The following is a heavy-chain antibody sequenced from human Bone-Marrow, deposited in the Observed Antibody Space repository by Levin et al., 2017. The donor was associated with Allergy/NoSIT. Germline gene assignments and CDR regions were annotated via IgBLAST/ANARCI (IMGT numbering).Heavy chain of an antibody. J-gene: IGHJ5*02. CDR2: IDWDDDK. Sequence: KSGPTLVKPTQTLTLTCTLSGFSLNTDGMCVSWIRQPPGKALEWLGHIDWDDDKHYNTSLKTRLTISKDTSKNQVVLIMTNMEPVDTARYYCARIRYPGIEVAGTIGGWLDPWGQGTLVTVSS. D-gene: IGHD6-19*01. CDR3: ARIRYPGIEVAGTIGGWLDP. V-gene: IGHV2-70*01. CDR1: GFSLNTDGMC.